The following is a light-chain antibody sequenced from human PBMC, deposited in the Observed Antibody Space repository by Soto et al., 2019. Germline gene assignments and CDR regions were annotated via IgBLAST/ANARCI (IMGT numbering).Light chain of an antibody. V-gene: IGKV1-9*01. J-gene: IGKJ1*01. CDR1: QAISSY. Sequence: DIQLTQSPSFLSASVGDRVTITCRASQAISSYLAWFQQRPGKAPKVLIYAASTLQSGVPTRFSGSASGTEFTLTISSLQPEDFATYFCQQLNSYPWTFGQGIKVEIK. CDR2: AAS. CDR3: QQLNSYPWT.